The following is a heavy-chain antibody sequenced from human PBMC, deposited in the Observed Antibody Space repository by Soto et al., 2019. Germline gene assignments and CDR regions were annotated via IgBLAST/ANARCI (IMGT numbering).Heavy chain of an antibody. V-gene: IGHV3-23*01. CDR1: GFIFTNYA. Sequence: EVQVSESGGGLVRPGGSLRLSCAASGFIFTNYAMNWVRQAPGKGLEWVSVIGGRGNSAYYADSVQGRFTISRDNSKNTLYLQMSSLRAEDTAVYYCAKVFYYYDSSGYYYFDYWGQGTLVTVSS. J-gene: IGHJ4*02. D-gene: IGHD3-22*01. CDR2: IGGRGNSA. CDR3: AKVFYYYDSSGYYYFDY.